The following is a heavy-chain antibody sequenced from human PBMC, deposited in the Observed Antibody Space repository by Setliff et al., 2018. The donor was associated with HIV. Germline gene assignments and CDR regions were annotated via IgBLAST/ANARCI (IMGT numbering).Heavy chain of an antibody. V-gene: IGHV3-15*01. CDR3: TTARLQLWSEYFQH. D-gene: IGHD5-18*01. Sequence: GGSLRLSFAASGFTFTNAWMSWVRQAPGKGLEWVGRIKSKTDGGTTDFAAPVKGRFTISRDDSKNTLYLQMNSLKTEDTAIYYCTTARLQLWSEYFQHWGQGNLVTSPQ. CDR2: IKSKTDGGTT. J-gene: IGHJ1*01. CDR1: GFTFTNAW.